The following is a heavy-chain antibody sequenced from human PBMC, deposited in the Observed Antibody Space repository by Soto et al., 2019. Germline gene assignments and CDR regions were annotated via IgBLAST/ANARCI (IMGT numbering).Heavy chain of an antibody. CDR2: VYYSGST. CDR3: AVMGGAYGSNNWLDP. CDR1: GGSISRHY. D-gene: IGHD4-17*01. V-gene: IGHV4-59*11. Sequence: QVQLQESGPGLVKPSETLSLTCTVSGGSISRHYWTWIRQSPGKGLEWIGHVYYSGSTKYNPSLKSRLIISLETSKNQFSLRLSSVTAADTAVYYCAVMGGAYGSNNWLDPWGQGALVTVSS. J-gene: IGHJ5*02.